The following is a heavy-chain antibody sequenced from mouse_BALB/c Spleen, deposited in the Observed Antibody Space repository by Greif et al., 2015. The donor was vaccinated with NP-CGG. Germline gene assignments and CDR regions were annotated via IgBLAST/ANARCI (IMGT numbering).Heavy chain of an antibody. Sequence: VQLQQSGGGLVQPGGSRKLSCAASGFTFSSFGMHWVRQAPEKGLEWVAYISSGSSTIYYADTVKGRFTISRDNPKNTLFLQMTSLRSEGTAMYYCARDRYDGAWFAYWGQGTLVTVSA. CDR1: GFTFSSFG. D-gene: IGHD2-14*01. J-gene: IGHJ3*01. CDR2: ISSGSSTI. V-gene: IGHV5-17*02. CDR3: ARDRYDGAWFAY.